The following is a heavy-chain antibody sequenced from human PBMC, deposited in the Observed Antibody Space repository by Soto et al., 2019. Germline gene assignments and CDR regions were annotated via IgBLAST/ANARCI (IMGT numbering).Heavy chain of an antibody. CDR3: ARGIATGQLDP. Sequence: GASVQVSCKASGYTFTNYAMHWVRQAPGQRLEWMGWINPDNGNTKSSQKFQDRVIITRDTSASTAYMDLSSLRSEDTAVYYCARGIATGQLDPWGQGILVTVSS. D-gene: IGHD2-15*01. CDR2: INPDNGNT. J-gene: IGHJ5*02. CDR1: GYTFTNYA. V-gene: IGHV1-3*01.